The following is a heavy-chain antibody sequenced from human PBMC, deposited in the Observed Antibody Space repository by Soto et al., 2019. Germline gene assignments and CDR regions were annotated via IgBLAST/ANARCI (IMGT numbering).Heavy chain of an antibody. J-gene: IGHJ5*02. Sequence: QITLKESGPTLVKPTQTLTLTCTFSGFSLSTSELGVGWLRQPPGKALEWLALIFWNDDERYIPSLKSRLTITKDTSKNQVVHTITNMHPVDTATYYFAHSRVLDWFAPWGQETLVTVSS. D-gene: IGHD2-15*01. V-gene: IGHV2-5*01. CDR2: IFWNDDE. CDR1: GFSLSTSELG. CDR3: AHSRVLDWFAP.